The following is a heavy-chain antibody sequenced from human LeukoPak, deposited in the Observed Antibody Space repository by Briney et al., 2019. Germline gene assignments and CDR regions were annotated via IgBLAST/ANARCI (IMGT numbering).Heavy chain of an antibody. CDR3: ARDGYYDSSGYYR. CDR2: ISAYNGNT. D-gene: IGHD3-22*01. J-gene: IGHJ4*02. CDR1: GYTFTSYG. Sequence: GASVKVSCKASGYTFTSYGISWVRQAPGQGLEWMGWISAYNGNTNYAQKLQGRVTMTRDTSISTAYMELSRLRSDDTAVYYCARDGYYDSSGYYRWGQGTLVTVSS. V-gene: IGHV1-18*01.